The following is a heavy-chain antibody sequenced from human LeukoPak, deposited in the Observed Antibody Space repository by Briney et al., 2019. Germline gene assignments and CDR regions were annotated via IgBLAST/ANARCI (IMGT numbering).Heavy chain of an antibody. CDR2: IKQDGSEK. V-gene: IGHV3-7*01. CDR1: GFTFNRYW. Sequence: GGSLRLSCAGSGFTFNRYWMTWVRQAPGKGLEWVANIKQDGSEKYYVDSVKGRITISRDNAKNSLYLQMNSLRVEDTAVYYCARDRRELPFATGYYGMDVWGQGTTVTVSS. J-gene: IGHJ6*02. CDR3: ARDRRELPFATGYYGMDV. D-gene: IGHD1-26*01.